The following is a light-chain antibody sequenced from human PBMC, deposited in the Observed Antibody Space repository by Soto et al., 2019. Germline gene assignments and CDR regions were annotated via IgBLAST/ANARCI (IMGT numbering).Light chain of an antibody. CDR3: QQRSTWPLFT. V-gene: IGKV3-11*01. Sequence: VLTQSPATLFLSPGERATLFCRATQTVSRYLAWYQQKPGQAPRLLIYYASNRATGIPARFSGSGSGTDYTLTISSLEPEDFAVYYCQQRSTWPLFTFGGGTKVEI. J-gene: IGKJ4*01. CDR1: QTVSRY. CDR2: YAS.